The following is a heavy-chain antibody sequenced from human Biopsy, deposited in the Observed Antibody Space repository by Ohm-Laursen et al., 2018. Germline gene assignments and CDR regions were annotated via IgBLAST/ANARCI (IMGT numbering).Heavy chain of an antibody. CDR3: ARDPLNGHKHFDY. J-gene: IGHJ4*02. CDR1: SYTFTDYN. Sequence: GASVKVSCKASSYTFTDYNIHWMRQAPGQGLEWLGYINCKTGATNYAQKFQGTVIMTRDTSISTAYLALGSLRSADTAIYYCARDPLNGHKHFDYWGQGSLVTVSS. CDR2: INCKTGAT. D-gene: IGHD2-8*01. V-gene: IGHV1-2*02.